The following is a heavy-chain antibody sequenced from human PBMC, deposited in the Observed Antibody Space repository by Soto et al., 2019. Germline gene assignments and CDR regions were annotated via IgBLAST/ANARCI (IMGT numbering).Heavy chain of an antibody. Sequence: GASVKVSCNASGYTFTSYGISWVRPAPGQGLEWMGWLSAYNGNTNYAQKLQGRVTMTTDTSTSTAYMELRSLRSDDTAVYYCAREGGVYCSGSYFLGYLRDYYYYYGMDVWGQGTTVTVSS. D-gene: IGHD3-10*01. V-gene: IGHV1-18*04. CDR3: AREGGVYCSGSYFLGYLRDYYYYYGMDV. J-gene: IGHJ6*02. CDR1: GYTFTSYG. CDR2: LSAYNGNT.